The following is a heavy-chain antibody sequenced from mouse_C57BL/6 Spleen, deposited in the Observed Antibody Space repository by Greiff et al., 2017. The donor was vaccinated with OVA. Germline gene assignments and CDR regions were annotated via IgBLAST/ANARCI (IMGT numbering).Heavy chain of an antibody. D-gene: IGHD2-5*01. V-gene: IGHV5-4*03. Sequence: EVMLVESGGGLVKPGGSLKLSCAASGFTFSSYAMSWVRQTPEKRLEWVATLSDGGSYTYYPDNVKGRFTISRDNAKNNLYLQMSHLKSEDTAMYYCASSYYSNYGFDYWGQGTTLTVSS. CDR1: GFTFSSYA. CDR3: ASSYYSNYGFDY. CDR2: LSDGGSYT. J-gene: IGHJ2*01.